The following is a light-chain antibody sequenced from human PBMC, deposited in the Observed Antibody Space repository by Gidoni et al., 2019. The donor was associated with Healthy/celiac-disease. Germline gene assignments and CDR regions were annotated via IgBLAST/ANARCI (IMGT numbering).Light chain of an antibody. V-gene: IGKV1-5*03. CDR3: QQYNSYSPWT. CDR1: QSISIL. Sequence: NQMTQSPSTLSASVGDRVTITCPASQSISILLAWYQQKPGKAPKLLIYKASSLESGVPSRFSGSGSGTEFTLTISSLQPEDFATYYCQQYNSYSPWTFGQGTKVEIK. J-gene: IGKJ1*01. CDR2: KAS.